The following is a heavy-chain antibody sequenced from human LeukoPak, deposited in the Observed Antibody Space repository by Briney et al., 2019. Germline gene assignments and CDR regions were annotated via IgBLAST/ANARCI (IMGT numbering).Heavy chain of an antibody. D-gene: IGHD3-10*01. V-gene: IGHV1-18*01. CDR1: GYTFSSYG. CDR3: ARGGYYGSGSYYNDLDY. J-gene: IGHJ4*02. Sequence: ASVKVSRKASGYTFSSYGISWVRQAPGQGLEWMGWISAYNGDTNYAQKFQGRVTMTRDTSISTAYMELSRLRSDDTAVYYCARGGYYGSGSYYNDLDYWGQGTLVTVSS. CDR2: ISAYNGDT.